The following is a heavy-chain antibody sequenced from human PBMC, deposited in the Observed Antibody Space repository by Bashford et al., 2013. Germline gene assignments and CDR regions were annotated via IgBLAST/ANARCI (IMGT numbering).Heavy chain of an antibody. CDR1: GGSFSGYY. D-gene: IGHD1-14*01. CDR2: IYHSGST. J-gene: IGHJ6*02. CDR3: AREFRGRPDYYYYYGMDV. V-gene: IGHV4-34*01. Sequence: SSETLSLTCAVYGGSFSGYYWSWIRQPPGKGLEWIGSIYHSGSTYYNPSLKSRVTISVDTSKNQFSLKLSSVTAADTAVYYCAREFRGRPDYYYYYGMDVWGQGTLVTVSS.